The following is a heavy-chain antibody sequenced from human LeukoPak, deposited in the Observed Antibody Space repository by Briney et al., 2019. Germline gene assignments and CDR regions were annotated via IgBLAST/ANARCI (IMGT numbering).Heavy chain of an antibody. D-gene: IGHD3-10*01. CDR1: GGSISTCRYY. Sequence: SETLSLTCTVAGGSISTCRYYWGWIRQPPGKGLEWIGNFCYSGNAYYNPSLKSRVTMSVDTSKKQFSLNLTPVTAADTAVYYCARLSPYLGSGSSAFPDDYWGQGTLVTASS. CDR3: ARLSPYLGSGSSAFPDDY. V-gene: IGHV4-39*01. J-gene: IGHJ4*02. CDR2: FCYSGNA.